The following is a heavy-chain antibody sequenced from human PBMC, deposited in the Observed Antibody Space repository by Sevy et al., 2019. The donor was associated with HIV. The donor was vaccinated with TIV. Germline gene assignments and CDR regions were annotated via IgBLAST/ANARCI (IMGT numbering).Heavy chain of an antibody. CDR1: GLTFSSYG. D-gene: IGHD4-17*01. CDR3: AKSSTVTSYPLHYFDY. V-gene: IGHV3-30*18. Sequence: GGSLRLSCAASGLTFSSYGMHWVRQAPGKGLEWVAVISYDGSNKYYADSVKGRFTISRDNSKNTLYLQMNSLRAEDTAVYYCAKSSTVTSYPLHYFDYWGQGTLVTVSS. J-gene: IGHJ4*02. CDR2: ISYDGSNK.